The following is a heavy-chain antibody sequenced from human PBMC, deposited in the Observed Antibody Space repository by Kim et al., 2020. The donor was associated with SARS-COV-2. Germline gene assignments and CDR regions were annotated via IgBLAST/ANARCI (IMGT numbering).Heavy chain of an antibody. Sequence: GGSLRLSCAASGFTFSSYAMHWVRQAPGKGLEWVAVISYDGSNKYYADYVKGRFTISRDNSKNALYLQMNSLRAEDTAVYYCARDQRESGGGARGGDRDHWGQGTLVTVSS. V-gene: IGHV3-30*04. CDR1: GFTFSSYA. CDR3: ARDQRESGGGARGGDRDH. D-gene: IGHD3-10*01. J-gene: IGHJ4*02. CDR2: ISYDGSNK.